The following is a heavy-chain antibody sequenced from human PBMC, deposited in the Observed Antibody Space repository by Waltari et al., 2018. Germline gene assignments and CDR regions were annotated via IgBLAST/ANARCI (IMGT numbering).Heavy chain of an antibody. J-gene: IGHJ4*02. Sequence: QTTLKESGPTLVKPPQTLTLTCPFSGFSLSTSGVSVGWVRRPPGKALAWLALIYWDDDTRYSPSLKSRLTITKDTSKKQVVLTMTNMDPVDTATYYCAHSGHFWSGFYVDYYFDFWGQGTLVTVSS. V-gene: IGHV2-5*02. CDR3: AHSGHFWSGFYVDYYFDF. CDR1: GFSLSTSGVS. CDR2: IYWDDDT. D-gene: IGHD3-3*02.